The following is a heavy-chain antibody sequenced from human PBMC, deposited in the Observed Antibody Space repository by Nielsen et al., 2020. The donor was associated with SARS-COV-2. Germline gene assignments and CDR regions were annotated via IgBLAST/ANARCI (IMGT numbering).Heavy chain of an antibody. D-gene: IGHD6-19*01. CDR1: GYTFTSYA. J-gene: IGHJ4*02. CDR2: INTNTGNP. Sequence: ASVKVSCKASGYTFTSYAMNWVRQAPGQGLEWMGWINTNTGNPTYAQGFTGRFVFSLDTYVSTAYLQISSLKAEDTAVYYCARDLSGAVAVPGGFDYWGQRTLVTVSS. CDR3: ARDLSGAVAVPGGFDY. V-gene: IGHV7-4-1*02.